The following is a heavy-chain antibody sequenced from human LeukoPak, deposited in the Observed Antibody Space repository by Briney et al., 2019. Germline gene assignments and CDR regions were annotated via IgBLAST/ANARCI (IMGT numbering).Heavy chain of an antibody. J-gene: IGHJ1*01. Sequence: SEALSLTCTASGGSISSYYWSWIRQPPGKGLEWIGLIYYTGSTNYKPSLMSRVTISVVTSKDQFSLKLTSVTATETAVYYGASSLLGSSGWPESEYFHHWGQGTLVTVSS. CDR3: ASSLLGSSGWPESEYFHH. D-gene: IGHD6-19*01. CDR1: GGSISSYY. CDR2: IYYTGST. V-gene: IGHV4-59*12.